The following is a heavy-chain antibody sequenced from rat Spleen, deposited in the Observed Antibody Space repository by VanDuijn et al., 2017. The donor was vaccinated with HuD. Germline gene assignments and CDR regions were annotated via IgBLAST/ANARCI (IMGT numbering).Heavy chain of an antibody. J-gene: IGHJ2*01. CDR3: ARREYGGFFGYFDY. Sequence: EVQLVESDGGLVQPGRSLKLSCAASGFTFSDYYVAWVRQAPTKGLEWVATISYDGTTTSYRDSVKGRFTVSRDNAKSTLYLQMDSLRSEDTATYYCARREYGGFFGYFDYWGQGVMVTVSS. CDR1: GFTFSDYY. D-gene: IGHD1-11*01. V-gene: IGHV5-29*01. CDR2: ISYDGTTT.